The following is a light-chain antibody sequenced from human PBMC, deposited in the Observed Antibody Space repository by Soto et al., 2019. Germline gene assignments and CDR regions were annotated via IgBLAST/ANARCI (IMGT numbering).Light chain of an antibody. J-gene: IGKJ5*01. CDR1: QSVSSH. CDR2: GAS. CDR3: QQYNNWPPIT. V-gene: IGKV3-15*01. Sequence: EIVLTQSPATLSLSPGERATLSCRASQSVSSHLAWFQQKPGQAPRLLIYGASTRATGIPARFSGSGSEADFTLTISGLQSEDFAVYYCQQYNNWPPITFGQGTRLEIK.